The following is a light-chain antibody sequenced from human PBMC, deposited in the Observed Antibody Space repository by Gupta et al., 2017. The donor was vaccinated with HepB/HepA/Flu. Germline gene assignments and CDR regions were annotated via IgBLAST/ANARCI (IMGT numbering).Light chain of an antibody. Sequence: DIQMTQSPSTLSASVGDRVTITCRAGQSINTWLAWYQQKPGRAPKLLIYKASSLESGVPSRFSGSGSGTEFTLTISSLQHDDFATYYCLQYNTNFRTFGQGTKVEIK. CDR1: QSINTW. CDR2: KAS. V-gene: IGKV1-5*03. CDR3: LQYNTNFRT. J-gene: IGKJ1*01.